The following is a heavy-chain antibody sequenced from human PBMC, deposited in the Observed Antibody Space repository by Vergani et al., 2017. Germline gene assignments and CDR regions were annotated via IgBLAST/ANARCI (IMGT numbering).Heavy chain of an antibody. CDR1: GGSMSGYY. CDR3: ARIGVAGRGGAFDI. CDR2: IYHSGST. D-gene: IGHD6-19*01. V-gene: IGHV4-59*04. Sequence: QVRLQESGPGLVKPSETLSLTCSVSGGSMSGYYWSWSRQPPGKRLEWIGSIYHSGSTYYNPSLKSRVSISVDTSKNQFSLKMTSVTAADTAVYYCARIGVAGRGGAFDIWGQGTMVTVSS. J-gene: IGHJ3*02.